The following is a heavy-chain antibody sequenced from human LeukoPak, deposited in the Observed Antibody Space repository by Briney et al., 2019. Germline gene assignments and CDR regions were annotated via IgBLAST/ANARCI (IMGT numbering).Heavy chain of an antibody. CDR1: GDSVSSNRAA. Sequence: SQTLSLTCAISGDSVSSNRAAWKWIRQSPSRGLEWLGRTYYRSKWYNDYAPSVKSRLTINPDTSKNQFSLQLSSVTPEDTAVYYCARDPITGDRFDYWGQGTLVTVSS. J-gene: IGHJ4*02. CDR2: TYYRSKWYN. D-gene: IGHD7-27*01. V-gene: IGHV6-1*01. CDR3: ARDPITGDRFDY.